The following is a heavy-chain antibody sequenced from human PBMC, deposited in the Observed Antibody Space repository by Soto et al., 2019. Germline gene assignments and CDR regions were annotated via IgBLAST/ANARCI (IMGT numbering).Heavy chain of an antibody. J-gene: IGHJ5*02. V-gene: IGHV3-23*01. CDR1: GFTFSSYA. D-gene: IGHD6-13*01. CDR3: AKDLMYSSPNWFDP. Sequence: EVQLLESGGGLVQPGGSLRLYCAASGFTFSSYAMSWVRQAPGKGLEWVSAISGRGGGTYYADSVKGRFTISRDNSKNTLYLQMNSLSADDTAVYYCAKDLMYSSPNWFDPWGQGTLVTVSS. CDR2: ISGRGGGT.